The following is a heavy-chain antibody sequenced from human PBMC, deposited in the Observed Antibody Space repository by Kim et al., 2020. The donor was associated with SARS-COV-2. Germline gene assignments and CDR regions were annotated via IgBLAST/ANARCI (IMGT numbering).Heavy chain of an antibody. CDR2: IKSDSTYI. J-gene: IGHJ4*02. CDR3: ARGGDLDY. D-gene: IGHD3-10*01. V-gene: IGHV3-21*01. CDR1: GFTFSSYS. Sequence: GGSLRLSCATSGFTFSSYSMHWVRQAPGKGLEWVSSIKSDSTYIYYADSVRGRFTSSRDYSKNSLYLQMNSLRVEDTAVYYCARGGDLDYWGQGTLVTVS.